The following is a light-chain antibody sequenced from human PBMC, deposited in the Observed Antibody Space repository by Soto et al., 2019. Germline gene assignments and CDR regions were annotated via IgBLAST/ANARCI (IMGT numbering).Light chain of an antibody. Sequence: DIQMTQSPTSLSASVGDRVTITCRASQDITNYLIWFQQKPGKAPKSLIYAASRLQNGVPSKFSGSGSGTDFTLTISSLQPEDFATYYCQQYYTYPYTFGQGTKLEI. J-gene: IGKJ2*01. CDR3: QQYYTYPYT. CDR2: AAS. CDR1: QDITNY. V-gene: IGKV1-16*02.